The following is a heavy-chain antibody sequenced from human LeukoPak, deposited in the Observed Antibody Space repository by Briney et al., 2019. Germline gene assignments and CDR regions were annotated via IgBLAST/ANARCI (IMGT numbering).Heavy chain of an antibody. D-gene: IGHD5-12*01. Sequence: GGSLRLSCAASGFTFSSYSMNWVRQAPGKGLEWVSSISSSSSYIYYADSVKGRFTISRDNAKNSLYLQMNSLRAEDTALYYCARQVATTVYYYYYMDVWGKGTTVTVSS. V-gene: IGHV3-21*04. CDR1: GFTFSSYS. CDR3: ARQVATTVYYYYYMDV. CDR2: ISSSSSYI. J-gene: IGHJ6*03.